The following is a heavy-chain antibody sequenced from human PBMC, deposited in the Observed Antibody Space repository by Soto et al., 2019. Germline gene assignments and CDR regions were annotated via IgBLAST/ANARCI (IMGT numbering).Heavy chain of an antibody. Sequence: QVQLVQSGAEVKKPGSSVKVSCKASGGTFSSYTISWVRQAPGQGLEWMGRIIPILGIANYAQKFQGRVTITADKSPSTAYMELSSLSSEDTALYYCARLRDSDGMDVWGQGTTVTVSS. CDR2: IIPILGIA. CDR3: ARLRDSDGMDV. J-gene: IGHJ6*02. D-gene: IGHD1-26*01. CDR1: GGTFSSYT. V-gene: IGHV1-69*02.